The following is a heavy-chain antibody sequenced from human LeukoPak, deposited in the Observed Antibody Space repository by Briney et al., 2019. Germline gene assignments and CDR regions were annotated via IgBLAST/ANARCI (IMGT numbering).Heavy chain of an antibody. D-gene: IGHD2-15*01. CDR2: ISFDGSNI. J-gene: IGHJ6*03. CDR3: AKNGDRGAYCSGGSCYPYYYYYMDV. CDR1: GFTFSSYA. V-gene: IGHV3-30*04. Sequence: GGSLRLSCAASGFTFSSYALHWVRQAPGKGLEWVAVISFDGSNIYYADSVKGRFTISRDNSKNTVYLQMNSLRAEDTAIYYCAKNGDRGAYCSGGSCYPYYYYYMDVWGKGTTVTISS.